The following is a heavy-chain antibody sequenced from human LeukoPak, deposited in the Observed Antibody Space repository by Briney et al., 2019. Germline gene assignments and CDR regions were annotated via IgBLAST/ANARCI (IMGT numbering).Heavy chain of an antibody. CDR3: AKEARSGWYYFDK. Sequence: GGSLRLSCSASGFTFSSFVMHWVRRAPGKGLEYVSAISSKGHSTYYADSVKGRFTISRDNSKNTLYLQMNSLRAEDTAVYYCAKEARSGWYYFDKWGQGTLVTVSS. D-gene: IGHD6-19*01. CDR1: GFTFSSFV. CDR2: ISSKGHST. J-gene: IGHJ4*02. V-gene: IGHV3-64*04.